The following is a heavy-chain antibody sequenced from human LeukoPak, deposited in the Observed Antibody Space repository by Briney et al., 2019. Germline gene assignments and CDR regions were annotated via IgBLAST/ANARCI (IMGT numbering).Heavy chain of an antibody. CDR3: AKDIYTVDALDI. Sequence: PGGSLRLSCTASKFTFSNYAMRWVRQASGKGLEWVSAISGSGDSTYYADSVKGRFTISRDTSNNTLYLQMKSLRAEDTAVYYCAKDIYTVDALDIWGERTMVTVSS. J-gene: IGHJ3*02. CDR1: KFTFSNYA. CDR2: ISGSGDST. D-gene: IGHD3-16*01. V-gene: IGHV3-23*01.